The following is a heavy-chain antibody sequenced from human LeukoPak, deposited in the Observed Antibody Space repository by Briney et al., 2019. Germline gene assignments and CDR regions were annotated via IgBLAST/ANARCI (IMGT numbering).Heavy chain of an antibody. CDR3: ARGRSTVTYSRY. CDR1: GYTFTSYG. V-gene: IGHV1-18*01. D-gene: IGHD4-17*01. Sequence: ASVRVSCKASGYTFTSYGISWVRQAPGQGLEWMGWISAYNGKKNYEQTLQGRVTITTDTSTRTAYMELRSLRSDDTAVYYCARGRSTVTYSRYWGQGTLVTVSS. CDR2: ISAYNGKK. J-gene: IGHJ4*02.